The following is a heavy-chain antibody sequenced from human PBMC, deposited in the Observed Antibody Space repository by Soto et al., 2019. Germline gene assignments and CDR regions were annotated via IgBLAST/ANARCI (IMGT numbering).Heavy chain of an antibody. J-gene: IGHJ6*02. D-gene: IGHD2-2*01. Sequence: SETLSLTCTVSGGSISSSSYYWGWIRQPPGKGLEWIGSIYYSGSTYYNPSLKSRVTISVDTSKNQFSLKLSSVTAADTAVYYCARIVVVPAAPSRDYYYYGMDVWGQGTTVTVSS. CDR2: IYYSGST. V-gene: IGHV4-39*01. CDR3: ARIVVVPAAPSRDYYYYGMDV. CDR1: GGSISSSSYY.